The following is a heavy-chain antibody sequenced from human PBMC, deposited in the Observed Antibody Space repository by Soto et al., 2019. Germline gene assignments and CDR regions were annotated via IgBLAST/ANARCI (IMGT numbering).Heavy chain of an antibody. CDR2: IIPIFGTA. J-gene: IGHJ1*01. CDR1: GGTFSSYA. CDR3: ASPPTPSIAAAGSQHFHH. V-gene: IGHV1-69*01. D-gene: IGHD6-13*01. Sequence: SVKVACKASGGTFSSYAISWVRQAPGQGLEWMGGIIPIFGTANYAQKFQGRVTITADESTSTAYMELSSLRSEDTAVYYCASPPTPSIAAAGSQHFHHWGQGTLVT.